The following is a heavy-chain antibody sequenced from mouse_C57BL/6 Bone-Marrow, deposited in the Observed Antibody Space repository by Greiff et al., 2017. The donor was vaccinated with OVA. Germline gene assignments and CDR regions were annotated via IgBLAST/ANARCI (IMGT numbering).Heavy chain of an antibody. CDR2: FYPGSGSI. J-gene: IGHJ2*01. Sequence: VKLMESGAELVKPGASVKLSCKASGYTFTEYTIHWVKQRSGQGLEWIGWFYPGSGSITYNEKFKDKATLTADKSSSTVYMELSRLTSEDSAVYFCARHEGKGYYPYFDYWGQGTTLTVSS. D-gene: IGHD2-1*01. CDR3: ARHEGKGYYPYFDY. V-gene: IGHV1-62-2*01. CDR1: GYTFTEYT.